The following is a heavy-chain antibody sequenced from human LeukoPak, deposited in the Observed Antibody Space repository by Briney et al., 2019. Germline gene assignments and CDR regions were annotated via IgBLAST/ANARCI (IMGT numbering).Heavy chain of an antibody. J-gene: IGHJ6*03. CDR3: ARQRQAVYDFRHYYYMDV. V-gene: IGHV1-69*13. Sequence: ASVKVSCKASGDTFGRYGFSWVRQAPGQGLEWMGEIIPFFTSVTYAQRFQGRVTITADESTTTVYMELSSLRSDDTAMYYCARQRQAVYDFRHYYYMDVWGKGTTVTVSS. CDR1: GDTFGRYG. D-gene: IGHD3-3*01. CDR2: IIPFFTSV.